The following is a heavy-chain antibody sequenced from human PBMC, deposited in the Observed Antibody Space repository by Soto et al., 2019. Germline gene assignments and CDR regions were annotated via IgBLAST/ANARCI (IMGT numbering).Heavy chain of an antibody. J-gene: IGHJ6*03. V-gene: IGHV1-69*02. CDR3: ARAAYCSGGSCYHYYYYMDV. CDR2: IIPILGIA. Sequence: ASVKVSCKASGGTFSSYTISWVRQAPGQGLEWMGRIIPILGIANYAQKFQGRVTITADKSTSTAYMELSSLRSEDTAVYYCARAAYCSGGSCYHYYYYMDVWGKGTTVTVSS. D-gene: IGHD2-15*01. CDR1: GGTFSSYT.